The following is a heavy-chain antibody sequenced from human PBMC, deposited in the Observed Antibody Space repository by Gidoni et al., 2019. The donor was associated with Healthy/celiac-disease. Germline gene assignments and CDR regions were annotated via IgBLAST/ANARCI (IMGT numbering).Heavy chain of an antibody. CDR3: ARSDTGSSSWYGVDDY. Sequence: QVQLLQSGSELKKPGASVKVSCKVSGDTLTSYAMNWVRQAPGQGLELMGWIKTNTGNPTYAQGFTGRFVFSLDTSVSTAYLQISSLKAEDTAVYYCARSDTGSSSWYGVDDYWGQGTLVTVSS. V-gene: IGHV7-4-1*02. CDR2: IKTNTGNP. CDR1: GDTLTSYA. J-gene: IGHJ4*02. D-gene: IGHD6-13*01.